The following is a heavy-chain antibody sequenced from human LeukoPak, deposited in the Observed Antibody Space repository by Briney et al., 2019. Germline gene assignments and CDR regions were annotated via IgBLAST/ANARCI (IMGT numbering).Heavy chain of an antibody. J-gene: IGHJ4*02. V-gene: IGHV1-2*06. Sequence: ASVKVSCKASGYTFTGYYMHWVRQAPGQGLEWMGRINPNSGGTNYAQKFQGRVTMTRDTSISTAYKELSSLRSEDTAVYYCARGIYPNYDILTGYYGPPDYWGQGTLVTVSS. CDR2: INPNSGGT. CDR3: ARGIYPNYDILTGYYGPPDY. CDR1: GYTFTGYY. D-gene: IGHD3-9*01.